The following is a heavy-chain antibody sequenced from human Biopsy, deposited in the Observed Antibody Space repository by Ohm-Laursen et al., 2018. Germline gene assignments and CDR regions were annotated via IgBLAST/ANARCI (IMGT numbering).Heavy chain of an antibody. CDR1: GYTFTDSY. J-gene: IGHJ2*01. V-gene: IGHV1-2*02. CDR2: TNPNSGGT. D-gene: IGHD1-26*01. CDR3: ARGGLNYWYFDL. Sequence: ASVKASCKASGYTFTDSYMHWVRQAPGQGLEWMGWTNPNSGGTNYAQKFQGRVTMTRDTSMSTAYMELNRLRSDDTAVYYCARGGLNYWYFDLWGRGTLVTVAS.